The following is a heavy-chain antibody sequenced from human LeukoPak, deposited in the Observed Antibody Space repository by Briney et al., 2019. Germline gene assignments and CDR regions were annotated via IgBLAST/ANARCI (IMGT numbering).Heavy chain of an antibody. CDR3: ARDHEQVVQLDAFDI. Sequence: PGGSLRLSCAASGFTFSSYSMNWVRQAPGKGLEWVSSISSSSTYIYYADSVKGRFTISRDDAKNSLYLQMNSLRAGDTAVYFCARDHEQVVQLDAFDIWGQGTMVTVSS. V-gene: IGHV3-21*01. D-gene: IGHD1-1*01. CDR2: ISSSSTYI. CDR1: GFTFSSYS. J-gene: IGHJ3*02.